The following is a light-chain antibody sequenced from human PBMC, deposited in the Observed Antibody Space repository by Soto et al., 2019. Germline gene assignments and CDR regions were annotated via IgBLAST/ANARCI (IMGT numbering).Light chain of an antibody. J-gene: IGLJ1*01. CDR2: DVR. Sequence: QSVLTQPASVSGSPGQSITISCTGTSSDVGGYNYVSWYQQYPDKAPKLMIYDVRNRPSGVSNRFSGSKSGNTASLTISGLQAEDEADYYCSSYTSRSTYVFGTGTKLTVL. CDR3: SSYTSRSTYV. V-gene: IGLV2-14*01. CDR1: SSDVGGYNY.